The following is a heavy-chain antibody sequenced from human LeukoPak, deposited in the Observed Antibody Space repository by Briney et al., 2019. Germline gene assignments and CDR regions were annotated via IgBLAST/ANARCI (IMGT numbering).Heavy chain of an antibody. Sequence: PSETLSLTCTISGGSISSSSYYWGWIRQPRGKGLEWIGSIYYSGSTYYNPSLNSRATISVDTSKNQFSLKLSSVTAADTAVYYCAREGGFYGSGSYYNREPILNFWGQGTLVTVSS. CDR3: AREGGFYGSGSYYNREPILNF. D-gene: IGHD3-10*01. J-gene: IGHJ4*02. V-gene: IGHV4-39*02. CDR1: GGSISSSSYY. CDR2: IYYSGST.